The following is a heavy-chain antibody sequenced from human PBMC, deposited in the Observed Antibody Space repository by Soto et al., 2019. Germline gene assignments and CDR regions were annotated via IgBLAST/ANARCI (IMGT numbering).Heavy chain of an antibody. J-gene: IGHJ6*02. Sequence: ASETLSLTCTVSGGSISSYYWSWIRQPPGKGLEWIGYIYYSGSTNYNPSLKSRVTISVDTSKNQFSLKLSSVTAADTAVYYCARVPGYYDFWAKHYYYYYGMDVWGQGTTVTVSS. CDR1: GGSISSYY. V-gene: IGHV4-59*01. CDR3: ARVPGYYDFWAKHYYYYYGMDV. D-gene: IGHD3-3*01. CDR2: IYYSGST.